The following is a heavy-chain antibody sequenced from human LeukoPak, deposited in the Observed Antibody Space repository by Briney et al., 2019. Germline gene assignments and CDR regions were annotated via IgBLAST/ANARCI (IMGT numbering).Heavy chain of an antibody. D-gene: IGHD1-1*01. Sequence: ASVKVSCKASGYTFTSYGSSWVRQAPGQGLEWMGWISAYNGNTNYPQKLQGRVIMITNTSTSTAFKVRRGTGADATAVYYSASALERPARYYYYYWDVGGKGTTVTVSS. CDR1: GYTFTSYG. CDR3: ASALERPARYYYYYWDV. J-gene: IGHJ6*03. V-gene: IGHV1-18*01. CDR2: ISAYNGNT.